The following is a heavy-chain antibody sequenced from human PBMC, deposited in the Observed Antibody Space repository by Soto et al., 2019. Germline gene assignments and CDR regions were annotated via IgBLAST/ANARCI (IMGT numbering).Heavy chain of an antibody. Sequence: PGGSLRLSCAASGFTFSSYAMSWVRQAPGKGLEWVSAISGSGGSTYYADSVKGRFTISRDNSKNTLYLQMNSLRAEDTAVYYCAKGLSNYDFWIGFDPWGQGTLVTVSS. CDR2: ISGSGGST. D-gene: IGHD3-3*01. J-gene: IGHJ5*02. V-gene: IGHV3-23*01. CDR1: GFTFSSYA. CDR3: AKGLSNYDFWIGFDP.